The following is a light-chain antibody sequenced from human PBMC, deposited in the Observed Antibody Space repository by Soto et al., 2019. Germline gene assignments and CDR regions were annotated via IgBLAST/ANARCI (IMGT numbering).Light chain of an antibody. Sequence: DIQMTQSPSTLSASVGDRVIITCRASRSLSNYLAWYQQKPGRAPKLMIFDAYTLESGVPSRFSGSGSGTEFTLTSSNLQPDDFATYYCQRYNSFSWTFGQGTRVEI. CDR2: DAY. J-gene: IGKJ1*01. CDR3: QRYNSFSWT. V-gene: IGKV1-5*01. CDR1: RSLSNY.